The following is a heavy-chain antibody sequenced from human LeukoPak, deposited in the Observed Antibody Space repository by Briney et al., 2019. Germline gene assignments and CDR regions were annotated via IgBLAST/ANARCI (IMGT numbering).Heavy chain of an antibody. Sequence: PGGSLRLSCAASGFTFSSYEVNWVRQAPGKGLEWISYISNRGSTIYYADSVKGRFTISRDNAKNSLYLQMNSLRAEDTAVYYCASYIAVALDYWGRGTLVTVSS. D-gene: IGHD6-19*01. CDR3: ASYIAVALDY. CDR1: GFTFSSYE. CDR2: ISNRGSTI. J-gene: IGHJ4*02. V-gene: IGHV3-48*03.